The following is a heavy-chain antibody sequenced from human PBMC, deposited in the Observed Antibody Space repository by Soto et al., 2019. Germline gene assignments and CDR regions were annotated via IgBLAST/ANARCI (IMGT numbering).Heavy chain of an antibody. D-gene: IGHD3-9*01. CDR2: ISGGGGST. V-gene: IGHV3-23*01. CDR1: GFTFSSYA. J-gene: IGHJ6*02. CDR3: AKDLRKSDYDIFNGAMGYYRYGMDV. Sequence: EVQLLESGGGLVQPGGSLRLSCAASGFTFSSYAMSWVRQAPGKGLEWVSAISGGGGSTYYADSVKGRFTISRDNSKNTLDLQMNSLRDEDTAVYYCAKDLRKSDYDIFNGAMGYYRYGMDVWGQGTTVTVSS.